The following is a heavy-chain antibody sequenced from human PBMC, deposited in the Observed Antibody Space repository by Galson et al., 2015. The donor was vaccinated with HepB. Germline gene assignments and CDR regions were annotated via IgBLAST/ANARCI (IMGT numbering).Heavy chain of an antibody. CDR3: ARDGSDGSYFYYYGMDV. CDR1: AFTFSSYS. D-gene: IGHD3-10*01. Sequence: SLRLSCAASAFTFSSYSMNWVHQAPGKGLEWVSYISNSSSYIYYADSVKSRFTISRDNAKYSLYLQMNSLRAEDTAVYYCARDGSDGSYFYYYGMDVCGQGTMLTVSS. J-gene: IGHJ6*02. V-gene: IGHV3-21*01. CDR2: ISNSSSYI.